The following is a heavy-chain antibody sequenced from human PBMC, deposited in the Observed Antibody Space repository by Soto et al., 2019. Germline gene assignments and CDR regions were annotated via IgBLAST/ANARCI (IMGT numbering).Heavy chain of an antibody. CDR3: AKEGGAAAYVETSPFDL. CDR1: GFTFSSYA. CDR2: IDGSGGDI. V-gene: IGHV3-23*01. Sequence: EEQLLESGGDLVQPGGSLRLSCAASGFTFSSYAMGWVRQAPGKGLEWVSVIDGSGGDISLADSVKGRFTISRDNSKSTLFLHRNRLRVEDKGRYDCAKEGGAAAYVETSPFDLWGQGTLVTVSS. J-gene: IGHJ4*02. D-gene: IGHD2-15*01.